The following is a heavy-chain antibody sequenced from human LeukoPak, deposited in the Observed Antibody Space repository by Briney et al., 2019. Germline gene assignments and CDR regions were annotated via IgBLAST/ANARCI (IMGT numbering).Heavy chain of an antibody. D-gene: IGHD3-10*01. Sequence: GGSLRLSCEASGFTFNNFGMHWVRQAPGKGLEWVAVISYDGSNKYYADSVKGRFTISRDNSKNTLYLQMNSLRAEDTAVYYCARNRIVLLWFGELSDYWGQGTLVTVSS. V-gene: IGHV3-30*19. CDR3: ARNRIVLLWFGELSDY. CDR1: GFTFNNFG. CDR2: ISYDGSNK. J-gene: IGHJ4*02.